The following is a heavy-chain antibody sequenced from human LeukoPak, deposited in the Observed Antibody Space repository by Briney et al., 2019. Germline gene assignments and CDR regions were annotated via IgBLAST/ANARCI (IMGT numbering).Heavy chain of an antibody. CDR1: GFXFSSHN. D-gene: IGHD1-1*01. J-gene: IGHJ3*02. CDR3: ARKMKTGDRVGTFDI. V-gene: IGHV3-21*01. Sequence: GGSLRLSCAASGFXFSSHNINWVRQAPMKGLEWVSFIGTDGSYIYYADSVQGRFTISRDNAKNSLYLQMNSLTAEDTAVYYCARKMKTGDRVGTFDIWGQGTMVTVSS. CDR2: IGTDGSYI.